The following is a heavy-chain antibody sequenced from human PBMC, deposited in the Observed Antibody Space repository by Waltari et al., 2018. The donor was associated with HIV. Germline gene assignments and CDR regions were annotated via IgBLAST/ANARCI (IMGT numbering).Heavy chain of an antibody. J-gene: IGHJ4*02. D-gene: IGHD2-2*02. CDR2: IYPGDSDT. CDR1: GYSFTSYW. Sequence: EVQLVQSGAEVKKPGEYLKISCKGSGYSFTSYWIGWVRPMPGKGLEWMGIIYPGDSDTRYSPSFQGQVTISADKSISTAYLQWSSLKASDTAMYYCARQYCSSTSCYTYYFDYWGQGTLVTVSS. V-gene: IGHV5-51*01. CDR3: ARQYCSSTSCYTYYFDY.